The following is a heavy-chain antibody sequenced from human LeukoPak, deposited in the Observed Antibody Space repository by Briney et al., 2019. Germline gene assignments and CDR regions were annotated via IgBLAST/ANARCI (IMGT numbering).Heavy chain of an antibody. V-gene: IGHV3-53*01. CDR2: IHSEGTT. CDR3: AREGWEELGHYFDY. Sequence: SGGSLRLSCAASGFPVSSNYMTWVRQAPQKGLGWVSTIHSEGTTYYVDSVKGRFLISRDISQNTVYLEMNSLRAEDAAVYYCAREGWEELGHYFDYWGQGTVVTVSS. D-gene: IGHD1-26*01. CDR1: GFPVSSNY. J-gene: IGHJ4*02.